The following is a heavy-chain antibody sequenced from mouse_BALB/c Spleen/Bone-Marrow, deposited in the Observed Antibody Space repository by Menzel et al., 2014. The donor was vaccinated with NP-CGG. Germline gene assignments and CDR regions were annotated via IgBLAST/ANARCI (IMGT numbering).Heavy chain of an antibody. Sequence: QVQLQQSGPELVRPGVSVMISCKGSGYTFTDYAMHWVKQSHAKSLEWIGVISTYSGNTNYNQKFKGKATMTVDKSSSTAYMELARLTSEDSAIYYCARSGYGYDWFAYWGQGTLVTASA. CDR3: ARSGYGYDWFAY. J-gene: IGHJ3*01. V-gene: IGHV1-67*01. D-gene: IGHD2-2*01. CDR1: GYTFTDYA. CDR2: ISTYSGNT.